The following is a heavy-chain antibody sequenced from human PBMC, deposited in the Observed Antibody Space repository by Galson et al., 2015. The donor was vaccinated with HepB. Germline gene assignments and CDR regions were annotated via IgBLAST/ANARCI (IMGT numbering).Heavy chain of an antibody. CDR2: IWYDGSNK. CDR3: ARDRGALAAGNPDAFDI. V-gene: IGHV3-33*08. Sequence: SLRLSCAASGFTLSSYGMHWVRQAPGKGLEWVAVIWYDGSNKYYADSVKGRFTISRDNSKNTLYLQMNSLRAEDTAVYYCARDRGALAAGNPDAFDIWGQGTMVTVSS. J-gene: IGHJ3*02. D-gene: IGHD6-13*01. CDR1: GFTLSSYG.